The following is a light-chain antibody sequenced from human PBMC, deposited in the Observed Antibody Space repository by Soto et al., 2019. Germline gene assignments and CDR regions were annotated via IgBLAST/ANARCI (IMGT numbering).Light chain of an antibody. V-gene: IGKV1-39*01. Sequence: DIQMTQSPSTLSASVGDRVSITCRATESISSRLAWYQQKPGKAPKLLIYAASTLQSGVPSRFSGSGSGTDFTLTISSLEPEDFATYYCQQTYSTPPTFGQGTKVDIK. J-gene: IGKJ1*01. CDR3: QQTYSTPPT. CDR2: AAS. CDR1: ESISSR.